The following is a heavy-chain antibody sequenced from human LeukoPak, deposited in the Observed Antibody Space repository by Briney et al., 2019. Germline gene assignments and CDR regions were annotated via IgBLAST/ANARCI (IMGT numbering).Heavy chain of an antibody. CDR3: ARDQGHCSTTSCLIVGILDY. J-gene: IGHJ4*02. CDR2: ISNTGSSK. CDR1: GFTFSSYA. D-gene: IGHD2-2*01. Sequence: GGSLRLSCAASGFTFSSYAMHWVRQAPGKGLEYVSGISNTGSSKYYAKSVKGRFTISRDNSRSTLYLQMGSLRPDDVAAYYCARDQGHCSTTSCLIVGILDYWGQGTLVTVSS. V-gene: IGHV3-64*01.